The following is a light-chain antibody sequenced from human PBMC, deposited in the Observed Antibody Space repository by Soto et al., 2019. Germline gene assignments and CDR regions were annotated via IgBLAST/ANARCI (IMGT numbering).Light chain of an antibody. Sequence: IVMPHSPATLSVSPWERATLSCRASQSVSSNLAWYQQKPGQAPRLLIYGASSRPTGIPDRFSGSGSGTDFTLTISRLEPEDFAVYYCQQYGSSSNFGQGTRLEIK. V-gene: IGKV3-20*01. J-gene: IGKJ5*01. CDR1: QSVSSN. CDR3: QQYGSSSN. CDR2: GAS.